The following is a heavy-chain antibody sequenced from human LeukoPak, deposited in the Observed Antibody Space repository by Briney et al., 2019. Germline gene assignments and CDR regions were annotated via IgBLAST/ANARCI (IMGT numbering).Heavy chain of an antibody. CDR1: GGSISSSFYY. V-gene: IGHV4-39*01. D-gene: IGHD3-16*01. J-gene: IGHJ4*02. CDR3: ARRRNNYGSVWGY. Sequence: SETLSLTCTVSGGSISSSFYYWGWLRQPPSKGLEWIGSIYYSGSTYYNPSLKSRVTISVDTSKNQFSLKLSSVTAADTAVYYCARRRNNYGSVWGYWGQGTLVTVSS. CDR2: IYYSGST.